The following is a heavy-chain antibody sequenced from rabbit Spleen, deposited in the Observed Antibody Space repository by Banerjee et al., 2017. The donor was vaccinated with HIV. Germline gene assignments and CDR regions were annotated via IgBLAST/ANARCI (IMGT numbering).Heavy chain of an antibody. J-gene: IGHJ6*01. Sequence: QSLEESGGDLVKPGASLTLTCTASGFSFSSGYWVCWVRQAPGKGLELIACIYSSNGVTYYASWAKGRFTISKTSSTTVTLQMTGLTAADTATYFCARDSGSSFSSYGMDLWGPGTLVTVS. CDR3: ARDSGSSFSSYGMDL. V-gene: IGHV1S40*01. D-gene: IGHD8-1*01. CDR2: IYSSNGVT. CDR1: GFSFSSGYW.